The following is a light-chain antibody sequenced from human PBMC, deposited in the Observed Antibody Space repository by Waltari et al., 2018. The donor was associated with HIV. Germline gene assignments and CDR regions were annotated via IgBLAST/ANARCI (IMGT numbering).Light chain of an antibody. CDR1: NLGDQY. V-gene: IGLV3-1*01. CDR3: QAWDSSTVV. Sequence: SSELTQPPSLSVSPGPTASLPCSGHNLGDQYACWYQQKPGQSPVLVIYQDSKRPAGIPERFSGSNSGNTATLTISGTQAMDEADYYCQAWDSSTVVFGGGTKLTVL. J-gene: IGLJ2*01. CDR2: QDS.